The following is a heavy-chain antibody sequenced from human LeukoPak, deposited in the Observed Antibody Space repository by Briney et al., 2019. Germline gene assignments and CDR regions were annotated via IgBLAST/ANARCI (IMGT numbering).Heavy chain of an antibody. J-gene: IGHJ4*02. CDR3: ARPARGGYYDSSGYQFDY. CDR1: GGSFSGYY. V-gene: IGHV4-34*01. Sequence: SETLSLTCAVYGGSFSGYYWSWIRQPPGKGLEWIGEINHSGSTNYNPSLKSRVTISVDTSKNQFSLKLSSVTAADTAVYYCARPARGGYYDSSGYQFDYWGQGTLVTVSS. D-gene: IGHD3-22*01. CDR2: INHSGST.